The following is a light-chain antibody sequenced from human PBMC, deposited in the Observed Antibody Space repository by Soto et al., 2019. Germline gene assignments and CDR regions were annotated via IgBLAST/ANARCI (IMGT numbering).Light chain of an antibody. V-gene: IGLV2-11*01. CDR3: CSYADTNTFI. CDR2: DVT. CDR1: SNDVGGHSP. J-gene: IGLJ2*01. Sequence: QSALTQPRSVSGSPGQSVTISCTGTSNDVGGHSPVSWYQQHPGKAPKVMIYDVTKRPSGVPDRFSGSKSGNTASLTISGIHAEEEAEDNFCSYADTNTFIFGGGTKLTVL.